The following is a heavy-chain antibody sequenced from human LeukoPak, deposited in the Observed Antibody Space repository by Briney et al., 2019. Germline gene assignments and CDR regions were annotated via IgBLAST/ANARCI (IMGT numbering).Heavy chain of an antibody. CDR1: GGSISGQY. CDR2: IYSTGST. V-gene: IGHV4-4*09. J-gene: IGHJ5*02. Sequence: SGTLSLTCTVSGGSISGQYWSWIRQPPGKALEYIGYIYSTGSTNYDPSLKSRVSISVDTSKNQISLRLSSVTAADTAVYYCARTPDWSSDNWFDPWGQGTLVTVSS. CDR3: ARTPDWSSDNWFDP. D-gene: IGHD3-9*01.